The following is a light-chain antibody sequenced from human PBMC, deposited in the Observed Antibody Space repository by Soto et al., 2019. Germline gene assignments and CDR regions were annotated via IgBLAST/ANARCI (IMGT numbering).Light chain of an antibody. CDR3: AAWDDTLNGYV. V-gene: IGLV1-44*01. CDR2: TNN. J-gene: IGLJ1*01. Sequence: QSVLTQPPSASGTPGQRITISWSGSTSNIGSNIVDWYQQVPGTAPKLLIYTNNQRPSGVPDRFSSSRSGTSASLAISGLQSGDEADYYCAAWDDTLNGYVFGTGTKLTVL. CDR1: TSNIGSNI.